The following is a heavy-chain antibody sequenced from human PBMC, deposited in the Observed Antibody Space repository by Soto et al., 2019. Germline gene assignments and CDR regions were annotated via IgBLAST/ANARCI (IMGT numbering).Heavy chain of an antibody. Sequence: QVTLKESGPVLVNPTETLTLTCTVSGFSLSNSRMGVSWIRQPPGKALEWLAHIFPNDEKSYTTSLKSRLTISKDTSKSRVVLTMTNMDPVDTATYYCARRILRFYFDYWGQGALVTVSS. J-gene: IGHJ4*02. CDR2: IFPNDEK. CDR1: GFSLSNSRMG. D-gene: IGHD5-18*01. CDR3: ARRILRFYFDY. V-gene: IGHV2-26*01.